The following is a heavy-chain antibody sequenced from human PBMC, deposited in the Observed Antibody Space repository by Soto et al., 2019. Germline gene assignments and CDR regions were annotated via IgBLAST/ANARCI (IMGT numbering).Heavy chain of an antibody. J-gene: IGHJ1*01. CDR2: IKSKTDGGTT. Sequence: GSLRLSCAAAGFTFTNAWMSWVRQAPGKGLEWVGRIKSKTDGGTTDYAAPVKGRFTISRDDSKNTLYLQMNSLKTEDTAVYYCTTARGTYGAEYFQHWGQGTLVTVSS. V-gene: IGHV3-15*01. CDR1: GFTFTNAW. CDR3: TTARGTYGAEYFQH. D-gene: IGHD4-17*01.